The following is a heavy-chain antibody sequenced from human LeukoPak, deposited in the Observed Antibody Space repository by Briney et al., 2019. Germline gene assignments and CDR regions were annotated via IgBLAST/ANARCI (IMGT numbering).Heavy chain of an antibody. D-gene: IGHD4-23*01. CDR2: IYYSGST. CDR1: GGSISSSSYY. V-gene: IGHV4-39*07. J-gene: IGHJ6*02. CDR3: ARGFRGNYGGTLLGMDV. Sequence: KASETLSLTCTVSGGSISSSSYYWGWIRQPPGKGLEWIGSIYYSGSTYYNPSLKSRVTISVDTSKNQLSLKLSSVTAADTAVYYCARGFRGNYGGTLLGMDVWGQGTTVTVSS.